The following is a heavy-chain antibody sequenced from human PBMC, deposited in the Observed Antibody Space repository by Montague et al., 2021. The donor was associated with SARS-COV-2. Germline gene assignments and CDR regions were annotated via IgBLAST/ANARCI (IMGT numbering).Heavy chain of an antibody. CDR2: INHSGGT. Sequence: SETLSLTCTVSTGSLSAHYWTWIRQSPGKGLEWIGGINHSGGTNYSPSFKSRVSMSLDSSRNQFSLRLTSVTAADSAIYYCARDYLTDQFRIRGKSLDSWGPGTTVTVSS. V-gene: IGHV4-34*01. CDR1: TGSLSAHY. D-gene: IGHD2/OR15-2a*01. J-gene: IGHJ6*02. CDR3: ARDYLTDQFRIRGKSLDS.